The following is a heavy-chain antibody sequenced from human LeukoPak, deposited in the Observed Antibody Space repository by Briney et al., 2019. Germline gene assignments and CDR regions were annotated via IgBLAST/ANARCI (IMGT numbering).Heavy chain of an antibody. Sequence: ASVKVSCKASGYTFINYYIHWVRQAPGQGLEWMGIINPSGGSTTYAQKFQGRVTMTRDMSTSTVYMELSSLRSEDTAVYYCARDNDFDYWGQGTLVTVSS. D-gene: IGHD2-8*01. CDR1: GYTFINYY. V-gene: IGHV1-46*01. CDR2: INPSGGST. J-gene: IGHJ4*02. CDR3: ARDNDFDY.